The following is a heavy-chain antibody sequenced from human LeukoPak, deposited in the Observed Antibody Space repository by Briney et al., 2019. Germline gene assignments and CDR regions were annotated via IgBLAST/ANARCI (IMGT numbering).Heavy chain of an antibody. CDR2: IKSKTDGGTT. D-gene: IGHD2-21*01. CDR3: TTEGPVFGGFWFDP. J-gene: IGHJ5*02. V-gene: IGHV3-15*01. Sequence: GRSLRLSCAASGFTFSSYAMHWVRQAPGKGLGWVGRIKSKTDGGTTDYAAPVKGRFTISRDDSKNTLYLQMNSLKTEDTAVYYCTTEGPVFGGFWFDPWGQGTLVTVSS. CDR1: GFTFSSYA.